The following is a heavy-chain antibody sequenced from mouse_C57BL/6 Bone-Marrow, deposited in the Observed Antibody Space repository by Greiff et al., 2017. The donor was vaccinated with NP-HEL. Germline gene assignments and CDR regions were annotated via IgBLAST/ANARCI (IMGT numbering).Heavy chain of an antibody. J-gene: IGHJ2*01. CDR3: ALYYGQLGDY. Sequence: QVQLQQPGAELVKPGASVKLSCKASGYTFTSYWMQWVKQRPGQGLEWIGEIDPSDSYTNYNQKFKGKATLTVDTSSSTAYMQLSSLTSEDSAVYYCALYYGQLGDYWGQGTTLTVSS. V-gene: IGHV1-50*01. D-gene: IGHD1-1*01. CDR1: GYTFTSYW. CDR2: IDPSDSYT.